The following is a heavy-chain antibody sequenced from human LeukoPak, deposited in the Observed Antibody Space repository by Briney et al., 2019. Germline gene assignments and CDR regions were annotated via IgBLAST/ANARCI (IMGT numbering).Heavy chain of an antibody. D-gene: IGHD3-3*01. CDR1: GGSISSYY. CDR3: ARWSSEITIFGVVTPGWFDP. J-gene: IGHJ5*02. Sequence: SETLSLTCTVSGGSISSYYWSWIRQPPGKGLEWIGYIYYSGSTNYNPSLKSRVTISVDTSKNQFSLKLSSVTAADTAVYYCARWSSEITIFGVVTPGWFDPWGQGTLVTVSS. CDR2: IYYSGST. V-gene: IGHV4-59*01.